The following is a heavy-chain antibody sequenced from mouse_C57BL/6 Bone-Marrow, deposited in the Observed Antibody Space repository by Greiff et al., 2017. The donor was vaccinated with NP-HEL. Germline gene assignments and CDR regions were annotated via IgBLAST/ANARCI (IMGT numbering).Heavy chain of an antibody. D-gene: IGHD2-10*02. V-gene: IGHV14-4*01. CDR3: TTWYGNSWFAY. Sequence: EVKLMESGAELVRPGASVKLSCTASGFNINDDYMPWVKQRPEQGLEWIGWIDPDNGDTEYASKFQGKATITADTSSNTAYLQLSSMTSEDSAVYYCTTWYGNSWFAYWGQGTLVTVSA. CDR1: GFNINDDY. J-gene: IGHJ3*01. CDR2: IDPDNGDT.